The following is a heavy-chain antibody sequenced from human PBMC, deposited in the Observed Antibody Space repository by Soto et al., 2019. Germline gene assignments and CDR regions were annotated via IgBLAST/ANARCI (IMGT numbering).Heavy chain of an antibody. Sequence: SGPTLVNPTQTLTLTCTFSEFSLTTSGVGVGWIRQPPGKALEWLAVIYWDDSKHYSPSLKSRLTITKDTSKNQVVLTMTNMDPVDTATYYCTHKGYGDYPLDYWGQGNLVTAPQ. CDR1: EFSLTTSGVG. CDR3: THKGYGDYPLDY. CDR2: IYWDDSK. V-gene: IGHV2-5*02. J-gene: IGHJ4*02. D-gene: IGHD4-17*01.